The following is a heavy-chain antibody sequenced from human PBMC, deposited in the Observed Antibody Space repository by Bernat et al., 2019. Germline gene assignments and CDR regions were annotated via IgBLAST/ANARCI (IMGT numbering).Heavy chain of an antibody. D-gene: IGHD3-22*01. V-gene: IGHV4-39*01. J-gene: IGHJ4*02. CDR3: ASHTYYYDSSGYYGAYYFDY. CDR2: IYYSGST. Sequence: QLQLQESGPGLVKPSETLSLTCTVSGGSISSSSYYWGWIRQPPGKGLEWIVSIYYSGSTYYNPSLKSRVTISVDTSKNQFSLKLSSVTAADTAVYYCASHTYYYDSSGYYGAYYFDYWGQGTLVTVSS. CDR1: GGSISSSSYY.